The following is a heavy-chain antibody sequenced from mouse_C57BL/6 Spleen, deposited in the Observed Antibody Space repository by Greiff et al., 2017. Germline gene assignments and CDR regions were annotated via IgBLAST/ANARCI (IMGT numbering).Heavy chain of an antibody. CDR2: INYDGSST. CDR1: GFTFSDYY. D-gene: IGHD3-2*02. J-gene: IGHJ2*01. CDR3: AREGYYHLDY. Sequence: EVNLVESEGGLVQPGSSMKLSCTASGFTFSDYYMAWVRQVPEKGLEWVANINYDGSSTYYLDSLKSRFIISRDNAKNILYLQMSSLKSEDTATYYCAREGYYHLDYWGQGTTLTVSS. V-gene: IGHV5-16*01.